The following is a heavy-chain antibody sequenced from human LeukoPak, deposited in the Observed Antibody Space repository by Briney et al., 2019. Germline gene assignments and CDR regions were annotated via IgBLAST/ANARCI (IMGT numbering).Heavy chain of an antibody. CDR2: ISYDGSNK. Sequence: PGRSLRLSCAASGFTFRSYGMHWVRQAPGKGLEWVAVISYDGSNKYYAGSVKGRFTISRDNSKNTLYLQMNSLRAEDTAVYYCAFARDSSGWTSFDYWGQGTLVTVSS. CDR1: GFTFRSYG. D-gene: IGHD6-19*01. V-gene: IGHV3-30*03. J-gene: IGHJ4*02. CDR3: AFARDSSGWTSFDY.